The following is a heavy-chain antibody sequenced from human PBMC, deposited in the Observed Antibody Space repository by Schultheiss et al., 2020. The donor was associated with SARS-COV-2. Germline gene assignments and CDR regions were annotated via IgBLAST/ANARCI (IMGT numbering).Heavy chain of an antibody. V-gene: IGHV3-9*01. CDR3: AREQQLDYYYYGMDV. J-gene: IGHJ6*02. CDR2: ISWNSGSI. Sequence: GGSLRLSCAASGFTFRNYWMHWVRQAPGKGLEWVSGISWNSGSIGYVDSVKGRFTISRDNAKNSLYLQMNSLRAEDTAVYYCAREQQLDYYYYGMDVWGQGGTVTVSS. D-gene: IGHD6-13*01. CDR1: GFTFRNYW.